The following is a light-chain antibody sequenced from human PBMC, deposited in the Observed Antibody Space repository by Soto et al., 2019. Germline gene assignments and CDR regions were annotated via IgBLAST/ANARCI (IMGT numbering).Light chain of an antibody. V-gene: IGLV2-18*02. CDR3: HSYTGSSTYV. CDR2: EVS. J-gene: IGLJ1*01. Sequence: QSALTQPPSVSGSPGQSVAISCTGTSSDVGSYNRVSWYQPPPGAAPKLMIYEVSTQPSGVPDRFSGSKSGNTASLTISGLQAEDEADYYCHSYTGSSTYVFGTGTKLTVL. CDR1: SSDVGSYNR.